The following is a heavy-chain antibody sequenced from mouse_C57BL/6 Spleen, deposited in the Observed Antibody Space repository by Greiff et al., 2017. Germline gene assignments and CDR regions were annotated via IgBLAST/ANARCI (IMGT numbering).Heavy chain of an antibody. CDR1: GYTFTEYT. CDR3: ARHEDTYDYDPPWFAY. D-gene: IGHD2-4*01. Sequence: VQLQQSGAELVKPGASVKLSCKASGYTFTEYTIHWVKQRSGQGLEWIGWFYPGSGSIKYNENFKDKATLTADKSSSTFYMELSRLTSEDSAVXLCARHEDTYDYDPPWFAYWGQGTLVTVSA. V-gene: IGHV1-62-2*01. CDR2: FYPGSGSI. J-gene: IGHJ3*01.